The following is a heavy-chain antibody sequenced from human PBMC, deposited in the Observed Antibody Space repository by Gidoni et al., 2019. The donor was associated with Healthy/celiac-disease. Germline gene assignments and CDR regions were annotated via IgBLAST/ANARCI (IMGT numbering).Heavy chain of an antibody. J-gene: IGHJ6*02. Sequence: EVQLVESGGGLVQPGGSLRLSCAASGFTFSSYWMSWVRQAPGKGLEWVANIKQDGSEKYYVDSVKGRFTISRDNAKNSLYLQMNSLRAEDTAVYYCARDHFDCGDYAPCNYYGMDVWGQGTTVTVSS. CDR2: IKQDGSEK. CDR3: ARDHFDCGDYAPCNYYGMDV. CDR1: GFTFSSYW. V-gene: IGHV3-7*01. D-gene: IGHD4-17*01.